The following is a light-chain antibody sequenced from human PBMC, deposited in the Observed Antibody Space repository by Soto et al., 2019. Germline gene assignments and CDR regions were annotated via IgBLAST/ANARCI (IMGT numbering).Light chain of an antibody. CDR3: MLYMGSGFWV. CDR2: STN. J-gene: IGLJ3*02. CDR1: SGSVSASYY. Sequence: QAVVTQEPSFSVSPGGTVTLTCGLSSGSVSASYYPSWYQQTPGHAPRTLIYSTNTRSSGVPDRFSGSILGNRAALTITGAQADDESHYYCMLYMGSGFWVFGGGTQLTVL. V-gene: IGLV8-61*01.